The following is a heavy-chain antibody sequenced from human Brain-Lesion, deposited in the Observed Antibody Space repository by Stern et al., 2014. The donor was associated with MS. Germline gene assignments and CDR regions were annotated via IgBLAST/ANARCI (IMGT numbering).Heavy chain of an antibody. J-gene: IGHJ6*02. D-gene: IGHD3-3*01. CDR3: ARDQRGITIFGVVTDYYYLGMDV. CDR1: GYIFTGYY. V-gene: IGHV1-2*02. Sequence: VQLVEYGAEVKNPGASVKVSCKTSGYIFTGYYIHWVRQAPGQGLEWMAWVNPNTGGPKYAQKFQGRVTMSRDTSISTAYVELSSLTSDDTAVYYCARDQRGITIFGVVTDYYYLGMDVWGQGTTVTVSS. CDR2: VNPNTGGP.